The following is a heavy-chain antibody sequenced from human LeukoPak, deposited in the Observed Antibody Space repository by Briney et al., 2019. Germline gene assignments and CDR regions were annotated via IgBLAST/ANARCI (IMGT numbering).Heavy chain of an antibody. CDR2: IIPIFGTA. CDR3: ARSIVVVPAAPKYNWFDP. D-gene: IGHD2-2*01. V-gene: IGHV1-69*13. CDR1: GGTFSSYA. Sequence: SVKVSCKASGGTFSSYAISWVRQAPGQGLEWMGGIIPIFGTANYAQKFQGRVTITADESTSTAYMELSSLRSEDTTVYYCARSIVVVPAAPKYNWFDPWGQGTLVTVSS. J-gene: IGHJ5*02.